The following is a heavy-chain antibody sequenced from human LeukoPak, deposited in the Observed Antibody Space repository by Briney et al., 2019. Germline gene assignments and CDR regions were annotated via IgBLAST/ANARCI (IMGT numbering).Heavy chain of an antibody. CDR3: TSIILGLDY. D-gene: IGHD3-3*01. CDR2: IRSKAYGGKT. V-gene: IGHV3-49*03. Sequence: GRSLRLSCTAPGFTFGDYAMSWFRQAPGEGLEWVGFIRSKAYGGKTEYAASGKGRFTISRDDSKSIAYLQMNSLKTEDTAVYYCTSIILGLDYWGQGTLVTVSS. J-gene: IGHJ4*02. CDR1: GFTFGDYA.